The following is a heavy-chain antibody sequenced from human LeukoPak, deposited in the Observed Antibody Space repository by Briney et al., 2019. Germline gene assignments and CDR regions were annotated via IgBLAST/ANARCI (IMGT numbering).Heavy chain of an antibody. Sequence: GGSLRLSCVASGFPFSGYAMSWVRQAPGKGLEWISSISGSGGSTYYADSVKGRFTISRDNSKNTLYLQMNSLRAEDTAVYYCAKCLLSKIWGGSRRWDSHDAFDIWGQGTMVTVSS. J-gene: IGHJ3*02. CDR1: GFPFSGYA. V-gene: IGHV3-23*01. CDR3: AKCLLSKIWGGSRRWDSHDAFDI. CDR2: ISGSGGST. D-gene: IGHD3-3*01.